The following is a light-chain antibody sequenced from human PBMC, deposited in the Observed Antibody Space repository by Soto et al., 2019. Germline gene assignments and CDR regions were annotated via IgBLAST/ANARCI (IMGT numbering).Light chain of an antibody. Sequence: EQVMTQSPAALSVSPGERATLSCSASQSVNSNLAWYQQKPGQAPRLLLYGASTRATGIPARFSGSASGTEFTVTIISLQSEDSAVYYCQQYKDWPLTFGGGTKVEVK. CDR3: QQYKDWPLT. CDR1: QSVNSN. CDR2: GAS. V-gene: IGKV3-15*01. J-gene: IGKJ4*01.